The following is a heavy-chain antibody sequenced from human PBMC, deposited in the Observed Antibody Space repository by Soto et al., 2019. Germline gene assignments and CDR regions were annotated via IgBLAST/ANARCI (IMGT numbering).Heavy chain of an antibody. V-gene: IGHV5-10-1*01. Sequence: PGESLKISCKGSGHSFTSYWISWVRQMPGKGLEWMGRIDPSDSYTNYSPSFQGHVTISADKSISTAYLQWSSLKASDTAMYYCARHGGDVFAHYFDYWDQGTLVTVSS. J-gene: IGHJ4*02. CDR1: GHSFTSYW. CDR3: ARHGGDVFAHYFDY. CDR2: IDPSDSYT.